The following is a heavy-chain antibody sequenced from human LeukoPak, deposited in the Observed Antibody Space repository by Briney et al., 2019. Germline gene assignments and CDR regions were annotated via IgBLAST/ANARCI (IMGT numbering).Heavy chain of an antibody. V-gene: IGHV3-9*01. J-gene: IGHJ3*02. Sequence: GRSLRLSCAASGFTFDDYAMHWVRQAPGKGLEWVSSISWNSGSIGYADSVKGRFTISRDNAKNSLYLQMNSLRAEDTAVYYCARAYGDWLDAFDIWGQGTMVTVSS. D-gene: IGHD4-17*01. CDR1: GFTFDDYA. CDR3: ARAYGDWLDAFDI. CDR2: ISWNSGSI.